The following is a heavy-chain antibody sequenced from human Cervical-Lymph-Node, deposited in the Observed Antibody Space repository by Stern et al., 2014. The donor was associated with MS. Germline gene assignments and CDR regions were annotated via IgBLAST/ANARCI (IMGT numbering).Heavy chain of an antibody. V-gene: IGHV3-30*18. CDR2: ISFDGSNK. Sequence: VQLVESGGGVVQPGRSLRLSCTASGFTFDHYGIHWVRQAPGRGLEWVALISFDGSNKYYARSVRGRFTISRDNSKNTLYLQMNNLKPEDTATYYCAKIYAPMDPDFDSWGQGTRVTVSS. CDR3: AKIYAPMDPDFDS. D-gene: IGHD2/OR15-2a*01. J-gene: IGHJ4*02. CDR1: GFTFDHYG.